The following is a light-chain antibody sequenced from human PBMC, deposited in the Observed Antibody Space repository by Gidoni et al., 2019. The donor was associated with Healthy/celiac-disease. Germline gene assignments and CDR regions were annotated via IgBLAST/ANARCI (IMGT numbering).Light chain of an antibody. CDR2: AAS. CDR1: QSISIY. J-gene: IGKJ1*01. V-gene: IGKV1-39*01. Sequence: DIQMNQSPSSLSASVGDRVTITCRASQSISIYLNWYQQKPGKAPKLLIYAASSLQSGVPSRFSGSGSGTDFTLTISSLQPEDFATYYFQQSYSTPWTFGQGTKVEIK. CDR3: QQSYSTPWT.